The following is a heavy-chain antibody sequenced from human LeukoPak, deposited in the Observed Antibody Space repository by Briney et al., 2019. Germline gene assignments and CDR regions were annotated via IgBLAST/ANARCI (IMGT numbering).Heavy chain of an antibody. J-gene: IGHJ5*02. CDR2: INPNSGST. D-gene: IGHD6-19*01. CDR3: ARDRTRYSSGWYRP. V-gene: IGHV1-2*02. CDR1: GYTFTGYY. Sequence: ASVKVSCKASGYTFTGYYMHWVRQAPGQGLEWMGWINPNSGSTNYAQKFQGRVTMTRDTSISTAYMELSRLRSDDTAVYYCARDRTRYSSGWYRPWGQGTLVTVSS.